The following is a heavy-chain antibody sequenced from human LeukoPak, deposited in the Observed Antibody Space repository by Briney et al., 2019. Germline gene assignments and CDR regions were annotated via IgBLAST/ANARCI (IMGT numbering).Heavy chain of an antibody. D-gene: IGHD5-12*01. Sequence: GGSLRLSCAASGFTFSSYGMHWVRQAPGKGLEWVAVIWYDGSNKYYADSVKGRFTISRDNSKNTLYLQMNSLRAEDTAVYYCARERGDIVATPYYYGIDVWGKGTTVTVSS. J-gene: IGHJ6*04. CDR2: IWYDGSNK. CDR1: GFTFSSYG. CDR3: ARERGDIVATPYYYGIDV. V-gene: IGHV3-33*01.